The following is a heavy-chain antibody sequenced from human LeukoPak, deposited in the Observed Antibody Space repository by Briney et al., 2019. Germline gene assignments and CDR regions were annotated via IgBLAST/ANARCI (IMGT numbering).Heavy chain of an antibody. CDR3: ARDLGPTVTTVVGSSDP. Sequence: ASVKVSCKASGYTFTSYGISWVRQAPGQGLEWMGWISAYNGNTNYAQKLQGRVTMTTHTSTRTAYMELRSLRSADTAVYYCARDLGPTVTTVVGSSDPWGQGTLVTVSS. CDR1: GYTFTSYG. J-gene: IGHJ5*02. CDR2: ISAYNGNT. V-gene: IGHV1-18*01. D-gene: IGHD4-17*01.